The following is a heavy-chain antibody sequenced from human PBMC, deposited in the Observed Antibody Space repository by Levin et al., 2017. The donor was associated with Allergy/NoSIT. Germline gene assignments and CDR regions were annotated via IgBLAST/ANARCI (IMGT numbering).Heavy chain of an antibody. CDR3: ARAPRGRSGYSGYGKSYFDL. V-gene: IGHV1-2*06. CDR2: INPNSGGT. J-gene: IGHJ2*01. Sequence: ASVKVSCKASGYTFTGYYMHWVRQAPGQGLEWMGRINPNSGGTNYAQKFQGRVTMTRDTSISTAYMELSRLRSDDTAVYYCARAPRGRSGYSGYGKSYFDLWGRGTLVTVSS. CDR1: GYTFTGYY. D-gene: IGHD5-12*01.